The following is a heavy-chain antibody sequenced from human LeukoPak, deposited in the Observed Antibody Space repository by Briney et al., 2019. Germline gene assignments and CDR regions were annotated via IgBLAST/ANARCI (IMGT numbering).Heavy chain of an antibody. Sequence: GGSLRLSCAASGFTFSSYEMSWVRQAPGKGLEWVSYISSSGSTIYYADSVRGRFTISRDNAKNSLYLQMNSLRAEDTAVYYCASSDLWFGDLDDYGGQGTLVTVSS. CDR3: ASSDLWFGDLDDY. V-gene: IGHV3-48*03. D-gene: IGHD3-10*01. CDR2: ISSSGSTI. CDR1: GFTFSSYE. J-gene: IGHJ4*02.